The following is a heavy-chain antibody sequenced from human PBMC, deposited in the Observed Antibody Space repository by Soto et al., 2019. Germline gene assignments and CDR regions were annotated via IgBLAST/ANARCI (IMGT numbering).Heavy chain of an antibody. D-gene: IGHD5-18*01. CDR3: ARRAWIQLWLPYYYYYGMDV. J-gene: IGHJ6*02. CDR2: IYYSGST. CDR1: GGSISSSSYY. V-gene: IGHV4-39*01. Sequence: SETLSLTCTVSGGSISSSSYYWVWIRHPPGKGLEWIGSIYYSGSTYYNPSLKSRVTISVDTSKNQFSLKLSSVTAADTAVYYCARRAWIQLWLPYYYYYGMDVWGQGTTVPVSS.